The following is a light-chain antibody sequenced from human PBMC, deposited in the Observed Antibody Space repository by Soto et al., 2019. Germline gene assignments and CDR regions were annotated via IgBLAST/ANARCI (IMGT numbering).Light chain of an antibody. J-gene: IGKJ2*01. CDR2: TAS. V-gene: IGKV1-5*03. Sequence: DIQMTQSPSTLSASVGDRVTITCRASQSLDSFLAWYQQKPGRAPKLLIYTASVLETRVPSRFSGSGSETEFTLTISSLQPDDFATYYCQQYKYYSTFGQGTKLDIK. CDR3: QQYKYYST. CDR1: QSLDSF.